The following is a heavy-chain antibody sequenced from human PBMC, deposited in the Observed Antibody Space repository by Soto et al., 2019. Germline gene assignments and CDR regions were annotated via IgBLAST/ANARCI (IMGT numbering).Heavy chain of an antibody. V-gene: IGHV1-69*02. CDR2: IIPILGIA. CDR3: ARGNGAGSYSQYYYYGMDV. Sequence: SVKVSCKASGGTFSSYTISWVRQAPGQGLEWMGRIIPILGIANYAQKFQGRVTITADKSTSTAYMELSSLRSEDTAVYYCARGNGAGSYSQYYYYGMDVWGQGTTVTVSS. CDR1: GGTFSSYT. D-gene: IGHD3-10*01. J-gene: IGHJ6*02.